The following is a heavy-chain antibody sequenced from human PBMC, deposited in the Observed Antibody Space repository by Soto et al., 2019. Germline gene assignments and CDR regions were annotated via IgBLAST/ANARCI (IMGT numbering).Heavy chain of an antibody. CDR2: ISDDGDST. J-gene: IGHJ6*02. V-gene: IGHV3-23*01. CDR3: AISLAQAVNYGLDV. CDR1: GFTFSDNA. D-gene: IGHD2-2*01. Sequence: EVQLLESGGGLVQPGGSLRLSCGASGFTFSDNARTWVRQAPGKGLEWVSSISDDGDSTSYADSVKGRFTISRDNSKTPLFLQLSSLGAEDTAVYFCAISLAQAVNYGLDVWGQGTSVTVSS.